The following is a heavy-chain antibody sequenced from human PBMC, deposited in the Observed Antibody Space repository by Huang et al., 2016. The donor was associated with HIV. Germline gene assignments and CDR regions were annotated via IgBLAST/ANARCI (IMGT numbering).Heavy chain of an antibody. Sequence: EVQLLESGGGLVRPGGSLRLSCAASGVTFSRYAMGWVRQAPGKGLEWASVISSNGETSDYTDSVKGRFTISRDNSKNTVSMQMHSLRVEDTAVYYCAKGRATILDRLDSWGQGTLVTVSS. D-gene: IGHD3-3*01. CDR3: AKGRATILDRLDS. J-gene: IGHJ4*02. CDR2: ISSNGETS. CDR1: GVTFSRYA. V-gene: IGHV3-23*01.